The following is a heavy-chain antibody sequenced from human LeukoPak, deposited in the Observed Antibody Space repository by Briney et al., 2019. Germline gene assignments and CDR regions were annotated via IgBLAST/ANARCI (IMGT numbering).Heavy chain of an antibody. CDR2: INHSGST. V-gene: IGHV4-34*01. J-gene: IGHJ4*02. CDR3: ARAVGTAMDYYFDY. CDR1: GGSFSGYY. D-gene: IGHD5-18*01. Sequence: SETLSLTCAVYGGSFSGYYWSWIRQPPGKGLEWIGEINHSGSTNYNPSLKSRVTISVDTSKNQFSLKLSSVTAADTAVYYCARAVGTAMDYYFDYWGQGTLVTVSS.